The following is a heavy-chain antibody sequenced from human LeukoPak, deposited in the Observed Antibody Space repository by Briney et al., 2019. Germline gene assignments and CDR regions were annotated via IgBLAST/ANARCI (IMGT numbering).Heavy chain of an antibody. CDR2: ISYDGSNK. CDR3: ASEGYIYGGQYNDY. D-gene: IGHD5-18*01. J-gene: IGHJ4*02. CDR1: GFTFSSYA. Sequence: GRSLRLSCAASGFTFSSYAMHWVRQAPGMGLEWVAVISYDGSNKYYADSVKGRFTISRDNFKNTLYLQMNSLRAEDTAVYYCASEGYIYGGQYNDYWGQGTLVTVSS. V-gene: IGHV3-30*04.